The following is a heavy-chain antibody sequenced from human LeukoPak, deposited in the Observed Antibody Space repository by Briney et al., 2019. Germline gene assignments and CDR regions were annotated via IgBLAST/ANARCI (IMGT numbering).Heavy chain of an antibody. CDR3: AGTYYYDSSGYYHYSL. V-gene: IGHV4-61*01. J-gene: IGHJ4*02. D-gene: IGHD3-22*01. CDR2: LYYSGST. Sequence: SETLSLTCAVYGGSFSSSSYYWGWIRQPPGKGLEWIGYLYYSGSTNYNPSLKSRVTISVDTSKNQFSLKLSSVTAADTAVYYCAGTYYYDSSGYYHYSLWGQGTLVTVSS. CDR1: GGSFSSSSYY.